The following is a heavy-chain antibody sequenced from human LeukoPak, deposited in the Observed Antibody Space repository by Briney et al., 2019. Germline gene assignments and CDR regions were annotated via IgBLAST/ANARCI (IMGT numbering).Heavy chain of an antibody. CDR1: GDSISGNY. J-gene: IGHJ5*02. V-gene: IGHV4-4*09. CDR3: TKRQGPTSGSYDYFDP. D-gene: IGHD1-26*01. CDR2: IHSSGYT. Sequence: SETLSLTCTVSGDSISGNYWSWIRHPPAQGLERIAYIHSSGYTNYNPSLKSRVTISVDTSNNQFSLKVTSVTAADTAMYYCTKRQGPTSGSYDYFDPWGQGALVTVSS.